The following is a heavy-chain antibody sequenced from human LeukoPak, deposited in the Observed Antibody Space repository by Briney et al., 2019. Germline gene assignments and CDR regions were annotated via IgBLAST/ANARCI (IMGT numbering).Heavy chain of an antibody. J-gene: IGHJ4*02. Sequence: ASVKVSCKVSGYTFTDYYMHWVQQAPGKGLEWMGLVDPEDGETIYAEKFQGRVTITADTSTDTAYMELSSLRSEDTAVYYCARDLTSGTAFDYWGQGTLVTVSS. V-gene: IGHV1-69-2*01. CDR3: ARDLTSGTAFDY. CDR1: GYTFTDYY. D-gene: IGHD1-26*01. CDR2: VDPEDGET.